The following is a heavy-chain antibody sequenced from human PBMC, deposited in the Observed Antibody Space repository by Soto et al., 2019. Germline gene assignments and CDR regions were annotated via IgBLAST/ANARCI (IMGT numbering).Heavy chain of an antibody. CDR2: IKSKADDGTT. Sequence: GGSLRLSCAASGFNFPNAWLNWVRQAPGKGLEWVGRIKSKADDGTTDYAAPVKGRFTISRDDSKSTMYLQMNSLKTEDKAMYSYDTRVDHCATLPGNWGFDYWALGTLVTVSS. V-gene: IGHV3-15*07. CDR3: DTRVDHCATLPGNWGFDY. J-gene: IGHJ4*02. D-gene: IGHD7-27*01. CDR1: GFNFPNAW.